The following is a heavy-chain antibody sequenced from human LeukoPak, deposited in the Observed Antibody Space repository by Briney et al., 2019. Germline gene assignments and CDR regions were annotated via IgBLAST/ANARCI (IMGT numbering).Heavy chain of an antibody. CDR3: AKIGTTYYYYYMDV. Sequence: GGSLRLSCAASGFIFSSHGMNWVRQAPGKGLEWVAVISYDGSNKYYADSVKGRFTISRDNSKNTLYLQMNSLRAEDTAVYYCAKIGTTYYYYYMDVWGKGTTVTVSS. D-gene: IGHD1-1*01. V-gene: IGHV3-30*18. J-gene: IGHJ6*03. CDR2: ISYDGSNK. CDR1: GFIFSSHG.